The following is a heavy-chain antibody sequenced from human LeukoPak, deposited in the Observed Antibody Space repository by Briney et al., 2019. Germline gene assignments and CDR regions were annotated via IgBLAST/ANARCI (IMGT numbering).Heavy chain of an antibody. J-gene: IGHJ4*02. CDR2: IYSGGST. V-gene: IGHV3-66*01. CDR1: GFTFSSYA. CDR3: ARSDYYDSSGFDY. Sequence: PGGSLRLSCAASGFTFSSYAMSWVRQAPGKGLEWVSVIYSGGSTYYADSVKGRFTISRDNSKNTLYLQMNSLRAEDTAVYYCARSDYYDSSGFDYWGQGTLVTVSS. D-gene: IGHD3-22*01.